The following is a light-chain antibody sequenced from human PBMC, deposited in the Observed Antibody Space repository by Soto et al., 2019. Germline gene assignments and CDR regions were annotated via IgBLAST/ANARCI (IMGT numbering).Light chain of an antibody. CDR2: DVS. CDR1: SSDVGGYNY. J-gene: IGLJ3*02. CDR3: SSYTSSSTHA. V-gene: IGLV2-14*01. Sequence: QSALTQPASVSGSPGQSITISCTGTSSDVGGYNYVSWYQQHPGKAPKLMIYDVSTRPSGVSNRFSGSESGNTASLTISGLQAEDEADYYCSSYTSSSTHAFGGGTKLTVL.